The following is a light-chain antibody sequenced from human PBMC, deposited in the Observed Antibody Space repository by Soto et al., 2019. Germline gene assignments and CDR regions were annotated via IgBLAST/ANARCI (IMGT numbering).Light chain of an antibody. J-gene: IGKJ2*01. V-gene: IGKV3-15*01. CDR3: QQYNNWPPRYT. Sequence: EIVMTQSPATLSVSPGERATLSCRASQSVSSSLAWYQQKPGQAPRLLIYGASTRATGIPARFSGSGSGTEFTLTISSLHSEDFAVYYCQQYNNWPPRYTFGQGTKVYIK. CDR2: GAS. CDR1: QSVSSS.